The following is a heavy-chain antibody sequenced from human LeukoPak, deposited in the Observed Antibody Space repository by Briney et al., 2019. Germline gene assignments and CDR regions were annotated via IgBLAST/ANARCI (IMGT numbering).Heavy chain of an antibody. Sequence: SETLSLTCAVYGGSFSGYYWSWLRQPPGKGLEWIGEINHSGSTNSNPSLKSRVTISVDTSKNQFSLKLSSVTAADTAVYYCARGYQLLYGFWFDPWGQGTLVTVSS. CDR1: GGSFSGYY. J-gene: IGHJ5*02. D-gene: IGHD2-2*02. V-gene: IGHV4-34*01. CDR2: INHSGST. CDR3: ARGYQLLYGFWFDP.